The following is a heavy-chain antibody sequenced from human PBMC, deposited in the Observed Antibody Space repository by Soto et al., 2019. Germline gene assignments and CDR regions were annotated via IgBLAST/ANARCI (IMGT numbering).Heavy chain of an antibody. CDR1: GGSLSNYG. J-gene: IGHJ6*02. V-gene: IGHV1-69*12. Sequence: QVQLVQSGAEVKKPGSSVKVSCKASGGSLSNYGISWVRQAPGQGLEWMGAIIPVFGTPNYAQKFQDRVTITAXAXTXTXXMEVRSLTSEDTAVYYCARGDATKIVVTTYYAMDVWGQGTTVTVSS. CDR2: IIPVFGTP. D-gene: IGHD3-22*01. CDR3: ARGDATKIVVTTYYAMDV.